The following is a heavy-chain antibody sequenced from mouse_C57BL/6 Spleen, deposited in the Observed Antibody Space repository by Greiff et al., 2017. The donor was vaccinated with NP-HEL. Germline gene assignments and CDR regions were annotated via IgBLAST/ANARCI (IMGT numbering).Heavy chain of an antibody. J-gene: IGHJ2*01. CDR3: ARSRQRGFDY. Sequence: VQLVESGGVLVKPGGSLKLSCAASGFTFSDYGMHWVRQAPGKGLEWVAYISSGSSTISYADTVKGRFTISRDNAKHTLFLQMTSLRSEDTAMYYCARSRQRGFDYWGQGTTLTVSS. V-gene: IGHV5-17*01. CDR1: GFTFSDYG. CDR2: ISSGSSTI.